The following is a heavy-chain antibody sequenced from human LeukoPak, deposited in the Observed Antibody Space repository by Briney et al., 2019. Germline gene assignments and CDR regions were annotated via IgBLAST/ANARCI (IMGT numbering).Heavy chain of an antibody. V-gene: IGHV3-53*01. J-gene: IGHJ3*02. Sequence: PGGSLRLSCAASGFTVSSNYMSWVRQAPGKGLEWVSVIYSGGSTYYADSVKGRFTISRDNSKNTLYLQMNSLRAEDTAVYYCARDPVKNYYDSSGNQNDAFDIGGQGTMVTVSS. CDR3: ARDPVKNYYDSSGNQNDAFDI. CDR1: GFTVSSNY. D-gene: IGHD3-22*01. CDR2: IYSGGST.